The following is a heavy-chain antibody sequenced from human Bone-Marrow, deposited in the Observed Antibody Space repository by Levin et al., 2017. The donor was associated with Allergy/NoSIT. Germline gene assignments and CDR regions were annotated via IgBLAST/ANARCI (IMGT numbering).Heavy chain of an antibody. CDR1: GFTFSSCW. CDR2: INPDGSEK. J-gene: IGHJ4*02. Sequence: LSLTCAASGFTFSSCWMSWVRQAPGKGLEWVANINPDGSEKNYVESVKGRFTIYRDNTKNSLYLQVNSLRDEDIAVYYCAKGGGSGWPFDYWGQGNLVTVSS. CDR3: AKGGGSGWPFDY. D-gene: IGHD6-19*01. V-gene: IGHV3-7*01.